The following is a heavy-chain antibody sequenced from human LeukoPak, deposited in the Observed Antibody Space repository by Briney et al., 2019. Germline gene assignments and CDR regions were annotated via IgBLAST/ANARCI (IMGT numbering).Heavy chain of an antibody. CDR2: INWDGSST. D-gene: IGHD3-22*01. J-gene: IGHJ3*02. CDR1: GFTFRDYT. CDR3: AKEPSRITMIVVDDAFDI. V-gene: IGHV3-43*01. Sequence: KAGGSLRLSCVVSGFTFRDYTMHWVRQGPGQGLEWVSLINWDGSSTYYADSVKGRFNISRDNNKNSLYLQMNSLRAEDTAVYYCAKEPSRITMIVVDDAFDIWGQGTMVTVSS.